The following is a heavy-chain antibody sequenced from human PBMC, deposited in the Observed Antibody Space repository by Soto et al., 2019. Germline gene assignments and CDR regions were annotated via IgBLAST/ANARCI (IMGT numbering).Heavy chain of an antibody. J-gene: IGHJ5*02. Sequence: SETLSLTWTVTGGSISSSSYYWGWIRQPPGKGLEWIGSIYYSGSTYYNPSLKSRVTISVDTSKNQFSLKLSSVTAADTAVYYCARHNLEENMITFGGVIVTRFDPWGQGTLVTVSS. CDR1: GGSISSSSYY. V-gene: IGHV4-39*01. CDR3: ARHNLEENMITFGGVIVTRFDP. D-gene: IGHD3-16*02. CDR2: IYYSGST.